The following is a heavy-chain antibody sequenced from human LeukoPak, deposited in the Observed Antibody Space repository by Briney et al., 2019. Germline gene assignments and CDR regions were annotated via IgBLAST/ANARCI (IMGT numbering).Heavy chain of an antibody. J-gene: IGHJ4*02. Sequence: ASVTVSCKASGYTFTGYYMHWVRQAPGQGLEWMGWINPNSGGTNYAQKFQGRVTMTRDTSISTAYMELSRLRSDDTAVYYCARDSSAVAGIDYWGQGTLVTVSS. CDR3: ARDSSAVAGIDY. V-gene: IGHV1-2*02. CDR2: INPNSGGT. CDR1: GYTFTGYY. D-gene: IGHD6-19*01.